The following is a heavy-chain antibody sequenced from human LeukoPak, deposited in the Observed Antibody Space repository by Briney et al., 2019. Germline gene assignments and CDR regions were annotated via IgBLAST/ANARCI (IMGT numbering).Heavy chain of an antibody. CDR2: IKVGGGT. CDR1: GGSLSYLP. CDR3: ARGAPGY. Sequence: PSETLSLTCAVYGGSLSYLPLAWVPQPPGKGLEWIGQIKVGGGTKYNPSLNSRVTMSLDTSKNQFSLKLTSVSAADTAVYYFARGAPGYWGQGTLVTVSS. J-gene: IGHJ4*02. V-gene: IGHV4-34*01.